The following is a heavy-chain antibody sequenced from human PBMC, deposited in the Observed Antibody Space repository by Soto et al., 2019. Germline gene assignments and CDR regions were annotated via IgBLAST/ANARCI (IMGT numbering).Heavy chain of an antibody. CDR2: ISPMFGAA. CDR3: AMEVQVHTPAFVY. J-gene: IGHJ4*02. V-gene: IGHV1-69*19. D-gene: IGHD3-10*01. CDR1: GGTFNTYA. Sequence: QVQLVQSGAEMKKPGSSVKVSCQSSGGTFNTYAMNWVRQAPGQGPEWMGDISPMFGAANYAPKFQGRVTITADESTGTSYMQLSSLSSEDTDLYFCAMEVQVHTPAFVYWGQGSLVTVSS.